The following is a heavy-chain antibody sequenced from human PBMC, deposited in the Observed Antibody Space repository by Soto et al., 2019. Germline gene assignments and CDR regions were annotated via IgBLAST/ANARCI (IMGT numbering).Heavy chain of an antibody. V-gene: IGHV1-69*01. CDR1: GGTLSNYA. CDR3: ARGVRTGFYGMDV. CDR2: IIPIFGTS. J-gene: IGHJ6*02. D-gene: IGHD3-10*01. Sequence: QVQLVQSGAEVKKPGSSVKVSCKASGGTLSNYALSWVRQAPGQGLEWVGGIIPIFGTSNYAQNFQGRVTITADESTSTAYRELSSLRCEATAVYYCARGVRTGFYGMDVWGQGTTVPVSS.